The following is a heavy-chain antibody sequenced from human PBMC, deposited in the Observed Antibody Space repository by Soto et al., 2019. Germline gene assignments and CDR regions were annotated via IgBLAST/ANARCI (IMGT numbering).Heavy chain of an antibody. V-gene: IGHV4-39*01. D-gene: IGHD5-18*01. CDR2: IYYSGST. CDR3: ATPSPPVDTAMGYFDD. J-gene: IGHJ4*02. Sequence: SETLSLTCTVSGGSISSSSYYWGWIRQPPGKGLEWIGSIYYSGSTYYNPSLKSRVTISVDTSKNQFSLKLSSVTAADTAVYYCATPSPPVDTAMGYFDDSGQGTRVTVSS. CDR1: GGSISSSSYY.